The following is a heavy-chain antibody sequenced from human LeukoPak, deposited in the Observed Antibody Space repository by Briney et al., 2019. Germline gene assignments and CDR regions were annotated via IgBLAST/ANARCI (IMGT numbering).Heavy chain of an antibody. Sequence: PSETLSLTCTISGGSISSNYWGWVRQPPGKGLEYIGYIYQSGNNNYNPSLKSRVTFSEETSKNQFSLKLNSVTAADTAVYYCARGLRVRTFGELSWYIDVRGKGTTVIVSS. CDR1: GGSISSNY. V-gene: IGHV4-59*01. CDR2: IYQSGNN. J-gene: IGHJ6*03. D-gene: IGHD3-3*01. CDR3: ARGLRVRTFGELSWYIDV.